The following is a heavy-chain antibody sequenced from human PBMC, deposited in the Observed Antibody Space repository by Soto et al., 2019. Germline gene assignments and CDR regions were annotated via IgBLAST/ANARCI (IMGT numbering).Heavy chain of an antibody. CDR1: GGTFSSYT. CDR3: ARGVKGIAAAGTSSLDY. J-gene: IGHJ4*02. CDR2: IIPILGIA. D-gene: IGHD6-13*01. Sequence: QVQLVQSGAEVKKPGSSVKVSCKASGGTFSSYTISWVRQAPGQGLEWMGRIIPILGIANYAQKFQGRVTITADKSTSTAYMELSSLRSEDTAVYYCARGVKGIAAAGTSSLDYWGQGTLVTVSS. V-gene: IGHV1-69*02.